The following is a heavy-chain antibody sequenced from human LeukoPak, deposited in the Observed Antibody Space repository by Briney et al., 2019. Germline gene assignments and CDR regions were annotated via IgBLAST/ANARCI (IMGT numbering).Heavy chain of an antibody. J-gene: IGHJ4*02. V-gene: IGHV3-33*01. CDR2: IWYDGSNK. Sequence: QPGGSLRLSCAASGFTFSSYGMHWVRQAPGKGLEWVAVIWYDGSNKYYADSVKGRFTISRDNSKNTLYLQMNSLRAEDTAVYYCARVLYSSSWYNGPLDYWGQGTLVTLSS. D-gene: IGHD6-13*01. CDR3: ARVLYSSSWYNGPLDY. CDR1: GFTFSSYG.